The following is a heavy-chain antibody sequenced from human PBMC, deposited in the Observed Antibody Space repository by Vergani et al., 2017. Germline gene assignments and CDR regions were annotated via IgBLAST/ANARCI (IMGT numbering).Heavy chain of an antibody. Sequence: QVQLQESGPGLVKPSQTLSLTCTVSGGSISSGSYYWSWIRQPAGKGLEWIGRIYTSGSTNYNPSLKSRVTISVDTSKNQFSLKLSSVTAADTAVYYCARGSWSRSTAAHLGWNWFEPWGQGTLVTVSS. V-gene: IGHV4-61*02. CDR2: IYTSGST. D-gene: IGHD4-23*01. J-gene: IGHJ5*02. CDR3: ARGSWSRSTAAHLGWNWFEP. CDR1: GGSISSGSYY.